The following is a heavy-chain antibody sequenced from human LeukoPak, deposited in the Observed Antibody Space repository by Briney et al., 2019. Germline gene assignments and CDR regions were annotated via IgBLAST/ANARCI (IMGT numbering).Heavy chain of an antibody. Sequence: AETLSLTCTLSGVSINNINYYWGWIRQPPGKGLEWIGYIYYSGSTNYNPSLNSRVTISVDTSKNQFSLKLSSVTAADTAVYYCARVGRGSGSAHFDYWGQGTLVTVSS. V-gene: IGHV4-61*05. CDR1: GVSINNINYY. CDR3: ARVGRGSGSAHFDY. CDR2: IYYSGST. D-gene: IGHD3-10*01. J-gene: IGHJ4*02.